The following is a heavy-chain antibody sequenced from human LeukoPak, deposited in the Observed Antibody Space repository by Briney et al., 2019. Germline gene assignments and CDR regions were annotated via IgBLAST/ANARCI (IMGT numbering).Heavy chain of an antibody. V-gene: IGHV4-38-2*02. D-gene: IGHD3-10*01. CDR3: ARALRSGSNYFFYGMDV. CDR1: GYSINSGYF. J-gene: IGHJ6*04. CDR2: IFHSGTT. Sequence: SETLSLTCTVSGYSINSGYFWGWIRQPPGKGLEYIGTIFHSGTTYYNPSLKSRVTISLDTSTNDFSLKLSSVTAADTAAYYCARALRSGSNYFFYGMDVWGKGTTVTVSS.